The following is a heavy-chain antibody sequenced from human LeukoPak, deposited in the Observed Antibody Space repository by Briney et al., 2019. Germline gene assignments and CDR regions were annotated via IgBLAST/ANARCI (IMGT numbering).Heavy chain of an antibody. CDR2: ISAYNGNT. CDR1: GYTFTSYG. D-gene: IGHD3-22*01. V-gene: IGHV1-18*01. CDR3: ARDHFDSSGYYYLLGYFEH. Sequence: ASVKVSCKASGYTFTSYGISWVRQAPGQGLEWMGWISAYNGNTNYAQKFQGRVTMTRDTSTSTAYMELSSLRSEDTAVYYCARDHFDSSGYYYLLGYFEHWGQGTLVTVSS. J-gene: IGHJ1*01.